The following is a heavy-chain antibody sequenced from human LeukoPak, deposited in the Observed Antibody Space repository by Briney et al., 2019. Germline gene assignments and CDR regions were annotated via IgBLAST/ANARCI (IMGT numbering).Heavy chain of an antibody. CDR2: INPNSGGT. D-gene: IGHD3-16*02. V-gene: IGHV1-2*02. CDR3: ARKGYPLDYYYGMDV. J-gene: IGHJ6*02. Sequence: ASVKVSCKASGYTFTGYYMHWVRQAPGQGLEWMGWINPNSGGTNCAQKFQGRVTMTRDTSISTAYMELSRLRSDDTAVYYCARKGYPLDYYYGMDVWGQGTTVTVSS. CDR1: GYTFTGYY.